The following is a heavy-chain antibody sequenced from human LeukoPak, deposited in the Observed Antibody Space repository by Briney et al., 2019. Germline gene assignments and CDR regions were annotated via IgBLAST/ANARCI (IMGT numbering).Heavy chain of an antibody. J-gene: IGHJ4*02. V-gene: IGHV3-23*01. D-gene: IGHD3-9*01. CDR3: VKDHGWLLYS. Sequence: GGSLRLSCAASGFTFSSYAMSWVRQAPGKGLEWVSGISLDGATTYYAGSVEGRFTISRDNSKSTLYLQMNSLRADDTAVYYCVKDHGWLLYSWGQGTLVTVSS. CDR2: ISLDGATT. CDR1: GFTFSSYA.